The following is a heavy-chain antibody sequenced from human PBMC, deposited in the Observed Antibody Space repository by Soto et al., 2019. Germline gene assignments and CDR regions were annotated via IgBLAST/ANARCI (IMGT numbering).Heavy chain of an antibody. D-gene: IGHD6-19*01. V-gene: IGHV1-2*04. Sequence: GPSVKVSCKASGYTFTGYYMHWVRQAPGQGLEWMGWINPNSGGTNYAQKFQGWVTMTRDTSISTAYMELSRLRSDDTAVYYCARDIGPAREQWAVAAGGYWGQGTLVTVSS. CDR1: GYTFTGYY. CDR3: ARDIGPAREQWAVAAGGY. CDR2: INPNSGGT. J-gene: IGHJ4*02.